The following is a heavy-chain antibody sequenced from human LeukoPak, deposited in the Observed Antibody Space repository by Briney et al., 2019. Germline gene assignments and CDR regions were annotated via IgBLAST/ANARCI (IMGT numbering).Heavy chain of an antibody. CDR1: GGSISSYY. CDR2: IYYSGST. CDR3: AREDYYYMDV. Sequence: SETLSLTCTVSGGSISSYYWSWIRQPPGKGLEWIGYIYYSGSTNHNPSLKSRVTISVDTSKNQFSLKLSSVTAADTAVYYCAREDYYYMDVWGKGTTVTVSS. V-gene: IGHV4-59*01. J-gene: IGHJ6*03.